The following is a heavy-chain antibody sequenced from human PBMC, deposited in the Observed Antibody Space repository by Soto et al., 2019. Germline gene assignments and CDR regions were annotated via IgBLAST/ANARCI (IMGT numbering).Heavy chain of an antibody. CDR1: GGTFSSYA. D-gene: IGHD6-6*01. CDR3: ARDGAARPKAWYFDY. J-gene: IGHJ4*02. V-gene: IGHV1-69*12. CDR2: IIPIFGTA. Sequence: QVQLVQSGAEVKKPGSSVKVSCKASGGTFSSYAISWVRQAPGQGLEWMGGIIPIFGTANYAQKFQGRVTITADESTSTAYLELGSLRSEDTAVYYCARDGAARPKAWYFDYWGQGTLVTVSS.